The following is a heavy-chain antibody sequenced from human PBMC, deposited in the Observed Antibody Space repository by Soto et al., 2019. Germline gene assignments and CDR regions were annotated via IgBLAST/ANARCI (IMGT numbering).Heavy chain of an antibody. CDR3: ARDTRLVREIASYGMDV. D-gene: IGHD3-10*01. J-gene: IGHJ6*02. V-gene: IGHV3-53*02. CDR2: IYSGGST. CDR1: GFSVRSNY. Sequence: DVQVVETGGGLIQPGGSLRLSCAASGFSVRSNYMSWVRQAPGKGLEWVSVIYSGGSTYYADSVKGRFTISRDTSKNTVYLQMNRLRAEDTAVYYCARDTRLVREIASYGMDVWGQGTTVTVSS.